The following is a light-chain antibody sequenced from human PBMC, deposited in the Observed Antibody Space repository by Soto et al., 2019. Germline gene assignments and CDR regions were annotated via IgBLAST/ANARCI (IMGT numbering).Light chain of an antibody. J-gene: IGKJ4*01. CDR2: DAS. Sequence: DIQMTQSPSTLSGSVGDRVTITCRASQTISSWLAWYQHKPGEAPKLIIYDASKLEAGVPSRFSGRGSGTDFTFIISSLQPEDIATYYCQQYDSVPLTFGGGTKVDIK. CDR1: QTISSW. V-gene: IGKV1-33*01. CDR3: QQYDSVPLT.